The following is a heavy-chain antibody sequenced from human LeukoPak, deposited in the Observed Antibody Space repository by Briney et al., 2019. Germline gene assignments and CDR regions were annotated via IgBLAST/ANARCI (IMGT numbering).Heavy chain of an antibody. CDR1: DGSISNYY. CDR3: ARNAAVATSRSWFDP. Sequence: SETLSLTCTVSDGSISNYYWSWIRQPPGKGLEWIGYIYYSGSTNYNPSLKSPVTMSVDTSKNQFSLKLSSVTAADTAVYYCARNAAVATSRSWFDPWGQGTLVTVSS. J-gene: IGHJ5*02. CDR2: IYYSGST. V-gene: IGHV4-59*08. D-gene: IGHD6-19*01.